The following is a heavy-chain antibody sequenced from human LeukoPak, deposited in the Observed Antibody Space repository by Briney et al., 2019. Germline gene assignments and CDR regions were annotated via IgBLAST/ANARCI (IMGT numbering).Heavy chain of an antibody. CDR1: GGSISSGGYY. Sequence: SETLSLTCTVSGGSISSGGYYWSWIRQDPGKGLEWIGYIYYSGSTYYNPSLKSRVTISVDTSKNQFSLKLSSVTAADTAVYYCARDLLNEGNHLDYWGQGTLVTVSS. D-gene: IGHD4-23*01. CDR2: IYYSGST. V-gene: IGHV4-30-4*08. J-gene: IGHJ4*02. CDR3: ARDLLNEGNHLDY.